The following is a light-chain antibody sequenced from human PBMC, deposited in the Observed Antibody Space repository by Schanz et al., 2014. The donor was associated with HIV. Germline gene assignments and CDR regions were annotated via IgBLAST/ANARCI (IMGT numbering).Light chain of an antibody. V-gene: IGLV2-14*03. CDR1: SSDIGGYNY. J-gene: IGLJ2*01. CDR2: DVT. CDR3: SSYAHKDTVI. Sequence: QSALTQPASVSGSPGQSITISCTGTSSDIGGYNYVSWYQQHPDKAPKLLIFDVTNRPSGVSHRFSGSKSGTTASLTISGLQSEDEADYYCSSYAHKDTVIFGGGTKLTVL.